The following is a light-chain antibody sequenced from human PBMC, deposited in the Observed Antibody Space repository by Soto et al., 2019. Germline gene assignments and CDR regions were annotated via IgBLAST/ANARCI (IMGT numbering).Light chain of an antibody. CDR3: QLATSLPPWT. V-gene: IGKV1-12*01. J-gene: IGKJ1*01. CDR1: QRINSW. CDR2: AAS. Sequence: IQMTQSPSSVSASVGDRVTITCRASQRINSWLAWYQQRPGKAPKLLIYAASSLESGVPSRFSGSGFGTDFTLTISSLQPEDFATYYCQLATSLPPWTFGQGTKVDIK.